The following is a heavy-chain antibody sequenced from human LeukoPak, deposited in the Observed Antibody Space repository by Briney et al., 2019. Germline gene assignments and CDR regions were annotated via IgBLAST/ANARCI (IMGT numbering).Heavy chain of an antibody. J-gene: IGHJ4*02. CDR3: AKDPFEATAFRFDY. CDR2: ISGSGDST. V-gene: IGHV3-23*01. Sequence: PGGSLRLSCAASGFTFSNYAMSWVRQAPGKGLGWVSDISGSGDSTNYADSVKGRFTISRDNSKNTLYLQMNSLRAEDTAIYYCAKDPFEATAFRFDYWGQGTLVTVSS. CDR1: GFTFSNYA. D-gene: IGHD2-21*02.